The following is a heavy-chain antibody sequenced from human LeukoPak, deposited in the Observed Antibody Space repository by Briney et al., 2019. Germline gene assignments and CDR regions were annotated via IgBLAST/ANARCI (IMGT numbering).Heavy chain of an antibody. J-gene: IGHJ4*01. CDR2: ISYDGSNK. D-gene: IGHD3-22*01. Sequence: GRSLRLSCAASGFTFSSYAMHWVRQAPGKGLEWVAVISYDGSNKYYADSVKGRFTISRDNSKNTLYLQMDSLRADDRAVYYCARDWSGGTSGYIDYWGHGTLVTVSS. V-gene: IGHV3-30-3*01. CDR3: ARDWSGGTSGYIDY. CDR1: GFTFSSYA.